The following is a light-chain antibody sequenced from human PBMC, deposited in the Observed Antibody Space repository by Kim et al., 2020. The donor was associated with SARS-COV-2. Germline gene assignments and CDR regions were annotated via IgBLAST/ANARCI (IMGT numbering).Light chain of an antibody. CDR1: IVVDTEIY. Sequence: IVVDTEIYVSGYQRHPGEAPKLFVRDVTTRPAGVPDRCSGSKSGNTASRTISGLRPEDEADYYCCSYAGDYSLLFGGGTQLSVL. CDR2: DVT. V-gene: IGLV2-11*01. J-gene: IGLJ3*02. CDR3: CSYAGDYSLL.